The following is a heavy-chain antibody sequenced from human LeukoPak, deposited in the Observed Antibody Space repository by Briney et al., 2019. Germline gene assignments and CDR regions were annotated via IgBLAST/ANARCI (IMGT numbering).Heavy chain of an antibody. CDR3: AKESGFSVGLPAAPDY. CDR2: IRYDGGDK. Sequence: GGSLRLSCAASGFAFSNHGMHWVRQAPGKGLEWVAFIRYDGGDKYYADSVKGRFIISRDNSKNTLYLQMNSLRVEDTAVYYCAKESGFSVGLPAAPDYWGQGTLVTVSS. D-gene: IGHD2-2*01. J-gene: IGHJ4*02. V-gene: IGHV3-30*02. CDR1: GFAFSNHG.